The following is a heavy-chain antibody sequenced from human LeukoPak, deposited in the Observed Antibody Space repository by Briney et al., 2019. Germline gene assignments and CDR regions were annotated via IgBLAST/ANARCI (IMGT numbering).Heavy chain of an antibody. J-gene: IGHJ4*02. V-gene: IGHV3-23*01. CDR2: ITGSGANT. CDR3: AKDVAGSGSYGFDY. Sequence: GGSLRLPCAASGFTFSSYTMNWVRQAPGKGLEWVSAITGSGANTYYADSVKGRFTISRDNSKNTLYLQMNSLRAEDTAIYYCAKDVAGSGSYGFDYWGQGTLVTVSS. CDR1: GFTFSSYT. D-gene: IGHD1-26*01.